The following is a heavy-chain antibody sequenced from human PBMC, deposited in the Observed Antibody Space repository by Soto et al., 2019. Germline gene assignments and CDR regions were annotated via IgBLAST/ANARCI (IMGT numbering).Heavy chain of an antibody. CDR3: VKERVGGSFLH. Sequence: PGGSLRLSCAASGFTFNNYAMSWVRQAPGKGLEWVATISGTGGSTYYADSVKGRFTISRDNSKNTLYLQMNSLRVEDTAVYYFVKERVGGSFLHWGQGPQVTDSS. J-gene: IGHJ4*02. V-gene: IGHV3-23*01. CDR2: ISGTGGST. D-gene: IGHD6-19*01. CDR1: GFTFNNYA.